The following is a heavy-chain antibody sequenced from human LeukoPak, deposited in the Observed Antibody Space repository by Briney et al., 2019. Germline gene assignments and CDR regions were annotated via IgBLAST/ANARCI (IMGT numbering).Heavy chain of an antibody. J-gene: IGHJ4*02. CDR2: INVKSGVT. CDR1: GYTVTAYY. D-gene: IGHD2-8*01. V-gene: IGHV1-2*02. CDR3: AREFSADAIYYKNFDY. Sequence: ASVKVSCKASGYTVTAYYIHWVRQAPGQGLEWMGNINVKSGVTNYAQKFQGRVTVTRDTSITTAYMELNWLNSDDTAIYYCAREFSADAIYYKNFDYWGQGTLVTVSS.